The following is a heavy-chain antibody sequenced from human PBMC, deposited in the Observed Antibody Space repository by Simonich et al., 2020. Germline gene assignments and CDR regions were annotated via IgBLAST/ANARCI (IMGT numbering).Heavy chain of an antibody. D-gene: IGHD2-15*01. Sequence: VQLVESGGGLVQPGGSLRLSCAASGFTFSSYAMHWVRQAPGKGLEWVAVISYDGSNKYYADSVKGRFTISRDNTKNTLYLQMISLRAEDTAVYYCARDLPLGYCSGGSCYSGAFDIWGQGTMVTVSS. CDR2: ISYDGSNK. J-gene: IGHJ3*02. V-gene: IGHV3-30*07. CDR1: GFTFSSYA. CDR3: ARDLPLGYCSGGSCYSGAFDI.